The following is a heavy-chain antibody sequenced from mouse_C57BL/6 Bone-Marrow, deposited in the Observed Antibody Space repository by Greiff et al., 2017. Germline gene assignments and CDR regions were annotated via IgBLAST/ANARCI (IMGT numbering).Heavy chain of an antibody. CDR1: GYTFTSYG. CDR3: ARWHYYGSSYTWFAY. J-gene: IGHJ3*01. CDR2: IYPRSGNT. Sequence: QVQLQQSGAELARPGASVQLSCKASGYTFTSYGISWVKQRTGQGLEWIGEIYPRSGNTYYNEKFKGKATLTADKSSSTAYMELRSLTSEDSAVYFCARWHYYGSSYTWFAYWGQGTLVTVSA. D-gene: IGHD1-1*01. V-gene: IGHV1-81*01.